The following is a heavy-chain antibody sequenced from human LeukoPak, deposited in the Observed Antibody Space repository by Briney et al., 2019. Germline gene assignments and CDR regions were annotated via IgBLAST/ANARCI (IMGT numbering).Heavy chain of an antibody. V-gene: IGHV3-23*01. CDR2: ISGSGGST. J-gene: IGHJ4*02. D-gene: IGHD5-18*01. Sequence: GGSLRLSCAASGFTFSSYAMSWVRQVPGKGLEWVSAISGSGGSTYYADSVKGRFTISRDNSKNTLYLQMKSLRAEDTAVYYCAKAGIQSGDYWGQGTLVTVSS. CDR1: GFTFSSYA. CDR3: AKAGIQSGDY.